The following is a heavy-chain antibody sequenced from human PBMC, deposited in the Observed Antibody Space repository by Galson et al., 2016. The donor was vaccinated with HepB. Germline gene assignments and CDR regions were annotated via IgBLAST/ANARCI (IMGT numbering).Heavy chain of an antibody. CDR3: ASVLGYCRSGSCYRDY. V-gene: IGHV3-23*01. CDR1: GFTFSNYA. CDR2: ISHEAITT. D-gene: IGHD2-15*01. Sequence: SLRLSCAASGFTFSNYAMNWIRQAPGKGLEWVSAISHEAITTLYADSVKGRFTISRDNSQNTVFLQMNSLRAEDTAVYFCASVLGYCRSGSCYRDYWGQGTLVTVSS. J-gene: IGHJ4*02.